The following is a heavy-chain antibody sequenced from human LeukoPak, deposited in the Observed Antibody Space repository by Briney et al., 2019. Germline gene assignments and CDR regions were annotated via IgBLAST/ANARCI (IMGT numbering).Heavy chain of an antibody. CDR1: GYTFTSYD. D-gene: IGHD6-6*01. J-gene: IGHJ6*03. CDR3: ASCTAARPNYYYMDV. CDR2: IIPIFGTA. V-gene: IGHV1-69*05. Sequence: GASVKVSCKASGYTFTSYDINWVRQATGQGLEWMGGIIPIFGTANYAQKFQGRVTITTDESTSTAYMELSSLRSEDTAVYYCASCTAARPNYYYMDVWGKGTTVTVSS.